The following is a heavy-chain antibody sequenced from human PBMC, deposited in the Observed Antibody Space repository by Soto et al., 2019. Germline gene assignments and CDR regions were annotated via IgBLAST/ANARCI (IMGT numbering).Heavy chain of an antibody. CDR2: ISSSSSTI. CDR3: ARENGGATPFDYYYMDV. V-gene: IGHV3-48*01. Sequence: GGSLRLSCAASGFTFSSYSMNWVRQAPGKGLEWVSYISSSSSTIYYADSVKGRFTISRDNAKNSLYLQMNSLRAEDTAVYYCARENGGATPFDYYYMDVWGKGTTVTVSS. J-gene: IGHJ6*03. CDR1: GFTFSSYS. D-gene: IGHD1-26*01.